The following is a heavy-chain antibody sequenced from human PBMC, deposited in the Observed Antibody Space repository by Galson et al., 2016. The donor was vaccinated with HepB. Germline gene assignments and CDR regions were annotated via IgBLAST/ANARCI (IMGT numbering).Heavy chain of an antibody. D-gene: IGHD4-17*01. Sequence: SVKVSCKASGGSFSSRAIGWVRQAPGHGLEWIGGIIPIFGTAEYTQKFQGKVTITADESTSTAYMELTNLRFEDTAVYYCATVGGEHDYGDYNLMPVWAYLDPWGQGTLVAVSS. J-gene: IGHJ5*02. CDR2: IIPIFGTA. V-gene: IGHV1-69*13. CDR3: ATVGGEHDYGDYNLMPVWAYLDP. CDR1: GGSFSSRA.